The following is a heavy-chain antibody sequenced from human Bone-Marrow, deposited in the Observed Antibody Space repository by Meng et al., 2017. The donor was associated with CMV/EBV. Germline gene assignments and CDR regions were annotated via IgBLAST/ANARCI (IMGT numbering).Heavy chain of an antibody. CDR1: GFTFTNHD. CDR3: VRGTAAVDPGEWQFDF. J-gene: IGHJ4*02. Sequence: GGSLRLSCAASGFTFTNHDMHWVRQPMGKGLQWVSVIGTAGDTYYSGSVKGRFFISREDAREFLHLQMNNLRAEDTAVYYCVRGTAAVDPGEWQFDFWGQGALVTFSS. D-gene: IGHD3-3*01. V-gene: IGHV3-13*01. CDR2: IGTAGDT.